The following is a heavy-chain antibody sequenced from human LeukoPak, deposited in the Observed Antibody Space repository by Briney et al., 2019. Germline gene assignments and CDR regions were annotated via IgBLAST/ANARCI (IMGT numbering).Heavy chain of an antibody. CDR2: IYTSGST. J-gene: IGHJ6*03. V-gene: IGHV4-4*07. D-gene: IGHD3-10*01. CDR3: ARRSPARVVRGYMDV. Sequence: SETLSLTCTVSGGSISYFYWSWIRQPAGKGLEWIGRIYTSGSTNYNPSLKSRVTMSVDTSKKQFSLKLSSVTAADTAVYYCARRSPARVVRGYMDVWGKGTTVTISS. CDR1: GGSISYFY.